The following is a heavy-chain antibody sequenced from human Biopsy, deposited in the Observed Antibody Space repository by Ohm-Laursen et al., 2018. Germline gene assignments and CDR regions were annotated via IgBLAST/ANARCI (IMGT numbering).Heavy chain of an antibody. D-gene: IGHD6-13*01. J-gene: IGHJ6*02. CDR3: ARVPLPGIGAAYQGRFLYGMDV. Sequence: SETLSLTCAVYGGSFNGYFWSWIRQPPGKGLEWIGGITQSGSTNYSPSPKNRVTISVATAKKQFSLSLRSVTAADTAVYYCARVPLPGIGAAYQGRFLYGMDVWGQGTTVSVSS. V-gene: IGHV4-34*01. CDR1: GGSFNGYF. CDR2: ITQSGST.